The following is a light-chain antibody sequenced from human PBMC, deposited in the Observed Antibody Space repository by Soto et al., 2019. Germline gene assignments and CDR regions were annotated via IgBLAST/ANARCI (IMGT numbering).Light chain of an antibody. CDR2: GAS. Sequence: ENVLTQSPGTLSLSPGDRATLSCRASQSVSTSYLAWYQQKPGQAPRLLIYGASSRATGIPDRFSGSGSGKDFTLAISRLEPDDFAVYYCHQYGASPTFGPGTKVDFK. CDR1: QSVSTSY. J-gene: IGKJ3*01. V-gene: IGKV3-20*01. CDR3: HQYGASPT.